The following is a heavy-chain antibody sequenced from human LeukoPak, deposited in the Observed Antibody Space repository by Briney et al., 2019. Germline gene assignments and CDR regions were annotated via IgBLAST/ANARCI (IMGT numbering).Heavy chain of an antibody. V-gene: IGHV4-4*07. CDR3: ARDRTVPFYYYDSSGYYFGSWFDP. CDR2: IYTSGST. CDR1: GGSISSYY. D-gene: IGHD3-22*01. J-gene: IGHJ5*02. Sequence: PSETLSLTCTVSGGSISSYYWSWIRQPAGKGLEWIGRIYTSGSTNYNPSLKSRVTMSVDTSKNQFSLKLSSVTAADTAVYYCARDRTVPFYYYDSSGYYFGSWFDPWGQGTLVTVSS.